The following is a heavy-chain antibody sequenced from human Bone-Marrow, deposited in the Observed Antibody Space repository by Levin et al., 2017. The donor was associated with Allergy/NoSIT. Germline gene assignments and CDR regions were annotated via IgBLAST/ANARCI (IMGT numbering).Heavy chain of an antibody. D-gene: IGHD5-18*01. Sequence: LSLTCAASGFTFSDYYLAWIRQAPGKGLQWVAYITTSGSTIHYSDSVKGRFTISRDNTKNSLYLQMNSLRAEDTAVYFCARQRGRQLWLPPDFWGQGTLVTVSS. CDR3: ARQRGRQLWLPPDF. J-gene: IGHJ4*02. CDR1: GFTFSDYY. CDR2: ITTSGSTI. V-gene: IGHV3-11*01.